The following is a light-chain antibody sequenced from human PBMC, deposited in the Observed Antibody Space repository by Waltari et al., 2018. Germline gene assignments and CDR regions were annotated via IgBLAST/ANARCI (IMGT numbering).Light chain of an antibody. V-gene: IGKV1-39*01. CDR1: PSISSY. J-gene: IGKJ4*01. CDR3: QQSYSTLLT. CDR2: AAS. Sequence: DIQMTQSPSSLSASVGDRVTITCRASPSISSYLNWYQQKPGKAPKLLIYAASSLQSGVPSRFSGSGSGTYFTLTISSLQPEDFATYYCQQSYSTLLTFGGGTKVEIK.